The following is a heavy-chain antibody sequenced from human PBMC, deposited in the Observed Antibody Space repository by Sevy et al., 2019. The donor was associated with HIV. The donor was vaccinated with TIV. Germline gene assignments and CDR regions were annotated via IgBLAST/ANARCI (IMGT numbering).Heavy chain of an antibody. J-gene: IGHJ4*02. V-gene: IGHV3-72*01. CDR1: GFTFSDHY. Sequence: GGSLRLSCAASGFTFSDHYMEWVRQAPGKGLEWVGRTRNKADSYTKEYAASVKGRFTISRDYSKNSLYLQMNSLKTEDTAVYYCATHAGIAAAGRVFDYWGQGTLVTVSS. CDR2: TRNKADSYTK. CDR3: ATHAGIAAAGRVFDY. D-gene: IGHD6-13*01.